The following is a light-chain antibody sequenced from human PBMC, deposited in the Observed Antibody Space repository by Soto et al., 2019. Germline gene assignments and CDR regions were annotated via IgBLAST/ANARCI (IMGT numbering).Light chain of an antibody. J-gene: IGLJ2*01. CDR2: EVS. CDR1: SSAVDYYNY. CDR3: SSYARNRDVL. Sequence: QSVLAQPASVSGSPGQSITISCTGTSSAVDYYNYVSWYQQHPGKAPKLMIYEVSNRPSGVSNRFSGSKSGNTASLTISGLQAEDEADYYCSSYARNRDVLFGGGTKVTVL. V-gene: IGLV2-14*01.